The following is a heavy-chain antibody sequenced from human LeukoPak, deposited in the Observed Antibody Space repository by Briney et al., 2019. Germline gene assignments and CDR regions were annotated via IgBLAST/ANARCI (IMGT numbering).Heavy chain of an antibody. CDR2: IYYSGST. CDR3: ARLSTETKYSSSYWFDP. V-gene: IGHV4-59*01. CDR1: GGSISSYY. D-gene: IGHD6-13*01. J-gene: IGHJ5*02. Sequence: PSETLSLTCTVSGGSISSYYWSWLRQPPGKGLEWIGYIYYSGSTNYNPSLKSRVTISVDTSKNQFSLKLSSVTAADTAVYYCARLSTETKYSSSYWFDPWGQGTLVTVSS.